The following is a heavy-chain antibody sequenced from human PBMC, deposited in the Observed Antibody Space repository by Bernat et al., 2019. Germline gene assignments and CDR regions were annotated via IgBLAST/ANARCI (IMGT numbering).Heavy chain of an antibody. CDR3: VRESEETADYIFHNYYYYMDV. CDR1: GFTFSNYE. J-gene: IGHJ6*03. V-gene: IGHV3-48*03. Sequence: EVQLVESGGGLVQPGGSLRLSCAASGFTFSNYEMNWVRQAPGKVLVWVSYISSSGTTIYYADAVKGRFTISRDNDRKSLSLQVNSLRAEDTAVYYCVRESEETADYIFHNYYYYMDVWGKGTTVTVSS. CDR2: ISSSGTTI. D-gene: IGHD4/OR15-4a*01.